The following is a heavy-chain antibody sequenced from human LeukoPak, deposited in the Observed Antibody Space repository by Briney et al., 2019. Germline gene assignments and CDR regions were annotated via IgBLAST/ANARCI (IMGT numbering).Heavy chain of an antibody. CDR2: IRYDGSDK. V-gene: IGHV3-30*02. Sequence: PGGSLRLSCAASGFTFSSYGMHWVRQAPGKGLEWVAFIRYDGSDKYYADSVKGRFTIFRDNSKNTLYLQMNSLRAEDTAVYYCAKDSWEVGATSEIDDWGQGTLVTVSS. CDR3: AKDSWEVGATSEIDD. CDR1: GFTFSSYG. J-gene: IGHJ4*02. D-gene: IGHD1-26*01.